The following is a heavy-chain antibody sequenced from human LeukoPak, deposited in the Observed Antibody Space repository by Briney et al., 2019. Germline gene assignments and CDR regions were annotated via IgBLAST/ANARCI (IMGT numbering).Heavy chain of an antibody. Sequence: PSETLSLTCTVSGGTNSSNPYYWAWLRHPPGKGLEWIGSISYSGSPDYTPSLKSRVTISVDPSKNQFSLKMGSVTAADTAVYHCATFEGATWGQGTLVTVSS. J-gene: IGHJ5*02. D-gene: IGHD4/OR15-4a*01. V-gene: IGHV4-39*01. CDR1: GGTNSSNPYY. CDR2: ISYSGSP. CDR3: ATFEGAT.